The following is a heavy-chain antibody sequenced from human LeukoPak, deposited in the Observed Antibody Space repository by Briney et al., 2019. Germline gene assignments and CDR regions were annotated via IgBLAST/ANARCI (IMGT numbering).Heavy chain of an antibody. CDR3: ARRGSSGYYNPLHFDY. J-gene: IGHJ4*02. D-gene: IGHD3-22*01. CDR2: IIPIFGTA. Sequence: GSSVKVSCKASGGTFSSYIISWVRQAPGQGLEWMGGIIPIFGTANYAQKFQGRVTITADESTSTAYMELSSLRSEDTAVYYCARRGSSGYYNPLHFDYWGQGTLVTVSS. CDR1: GGTFSSYI. V-gene: IGHV1-69*01.